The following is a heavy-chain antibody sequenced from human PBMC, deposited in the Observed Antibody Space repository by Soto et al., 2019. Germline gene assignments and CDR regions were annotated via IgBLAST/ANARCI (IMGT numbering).Heavy chain of an antibody. Sequence: GGSLRLTCAASGFTFSSYAMSWVRQAPGKGLEWVSAISGSGGSTYYADSVKGRFTISRDNSKNTLYLQMNSLRAEDTAVYYCAKDAPAQWLTSGSFDYWGQGTLVTVSS. D-gene: IGHD6-19*01. CDR1: GFTFSSYA. J-gene: IGHJ4*02. CDR3: AKDAPAQWLTSGSFDY. V-gene: IGHV3-23*01. CDR2: ISGSGGST.